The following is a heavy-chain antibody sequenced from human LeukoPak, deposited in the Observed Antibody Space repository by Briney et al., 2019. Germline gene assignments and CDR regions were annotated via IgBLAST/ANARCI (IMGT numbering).Heavy chain of an antibody. V-gene: IGHV4-39*07. CDR3: ARVLASGFDP. J-gene: IGHJ5*02. Sequence: SETLSLTCTVSGGSISSSSYYWGWIRQPPGKGLEWIGSIYYSGSTYYNPSLKSRVTISVDTSKNQFSLNLTSVTAADTAVYYCARVLASGFDPWGQGTLVSVSS. CDR2: IYYSGST. CDR1: GGSISSSSYY.